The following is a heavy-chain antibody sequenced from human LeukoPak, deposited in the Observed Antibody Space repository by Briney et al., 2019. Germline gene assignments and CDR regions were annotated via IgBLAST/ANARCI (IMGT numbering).Heavy chain of an antibody. J-gene: IGHJ4*02. CDR1: GFTFSIFG. CDR3: ARLSGTYGTTSRVLDS. D-gene: IGHD1-1*01. V-gene: IGHV3-30*03. CDR2: ISHDGSVK. Sequence: GGSLRLSCAASGFTFSIFGLHWVRQAPGKGLEWVAFISHDGSVKYYADSVKGRFAISRDTSKNTLYLQMNSLRAEDTAVYYCARLSGTYGTTSRVLDSWGQGTLVIVSS.